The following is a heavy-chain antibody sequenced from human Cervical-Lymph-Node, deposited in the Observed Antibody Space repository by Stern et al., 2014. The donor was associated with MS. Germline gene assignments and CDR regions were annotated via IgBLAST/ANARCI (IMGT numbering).Heavy chain of an antibody. D-gene: IGHD3-22*01. CDR1: GGTFSSYA. V-gene: IGHV1-69*06. J-gene: IGHJ4*02. CDR3: ATRDYYYDSSGYFPDY. CDR2: IIPIFGPA. Sequence: VQLVESGAEVKKPGSSVKVSCKASGGTFSSYAISWVRQAPGQGLEWMGGIIPIFGPANYAQKFQGRVTITADKSTSPAYMELSSLRSEDTAVYYCATRDYYYDSSGYFPDYWGQGTLVTVSS.